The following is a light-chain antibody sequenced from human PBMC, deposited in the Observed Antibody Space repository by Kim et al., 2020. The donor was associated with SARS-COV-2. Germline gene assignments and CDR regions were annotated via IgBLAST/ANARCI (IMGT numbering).Light chain of an antibody. J-gene: IGLJ3*02. Sequence: QSVLTQPPSMSAAPGQKVTISCSGSSSNIGSRSVSWYQQLPGAAPKLLIYDNNQRPSGIPDRFSGSKSGTSATLDITGLQTGDEADYYCGTWDTSLYWVFGGGTKLTVL. V-gene: IGLV1-51*01. CDR2: DNN. CDR3: GTWDTSLYWV. CDR1: SSNIGSRS.